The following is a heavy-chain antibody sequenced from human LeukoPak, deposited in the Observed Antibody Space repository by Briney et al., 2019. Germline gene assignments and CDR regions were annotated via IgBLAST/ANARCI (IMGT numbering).Heavy chain of an antibody. D-gene: IGHD2/OR15-2a*01. J-gene: IGHJ4*02. CDR3: ARDNSEVVDY. V-gene: IGHV3-21*01. CDR2: ISSSSSYI. Sequence: AGGSLRLSCAASGFTFSSYSMNWVRQAPGKGLEWVSSISSSSSYIYYADSVKGRFTISRDNAKNSLYLRMNSLRAEDTAVYYCARDNSEVVDYWGQGTLVTVSS. CDR1: GFTFSSYS.